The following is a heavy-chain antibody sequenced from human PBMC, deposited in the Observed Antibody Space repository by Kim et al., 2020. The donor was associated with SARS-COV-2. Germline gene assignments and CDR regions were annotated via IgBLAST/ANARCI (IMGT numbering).Heavy chain of an antibody. V-gene: IGHV3-23*01. Sequence: GGSLRLSCAASGFTFSSYAMSWVRQAPGKGLEWVSAISGSGGSTYYADSVKGRFTISRDNSKNTLYLQMNSLRAEDTAVYYCAKDRPEDYGDYGLHFDYWGQGTLVTVSS. D-gene: IGHD4-17*01. CDR1: GFTFSSYA. CDR3: AKDRPEDYGDYGLHFDY. CDR2: ISGSGGST. J-gene: IGHJ4*02.